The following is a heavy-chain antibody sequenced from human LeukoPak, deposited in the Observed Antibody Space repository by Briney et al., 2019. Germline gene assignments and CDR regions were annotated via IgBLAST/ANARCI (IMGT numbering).Heavy chain of an antibody. CDR2: ISYDGSNK. CDR3: AREDYGDSRIPYYSMDV. CDR1: GFTFSSYA. Sequence: GGSLRLSCAASGFTFSSYAMHWVRQAPGKGLEWVAVISYDGSNKYYADSVKGRFTISRDNSKNTLYLQMNSLRAEDTAVYYCAREDYGDSRIPYYSMDVWGQGTTVTVSS. D-gene: IGHD4-17*01. J-gene: IGHJ6*02. V-gene: IGHV3-30-3*01.